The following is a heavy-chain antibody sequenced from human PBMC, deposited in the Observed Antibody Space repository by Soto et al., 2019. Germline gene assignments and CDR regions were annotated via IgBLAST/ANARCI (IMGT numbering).Heavy chain of an antibody. Sequence: GGSLRLSCAASGFTFSSYSMNWVRQAPGKGLEWVSSISSSSSYIYYADSVKGRFTISRDNAKNSLYLQMNSLRAEDTAVYYCARYRHYYDFWSGYPDYWGQGTLVTVSS. J-gene: IGHJ4*02. D-gene: IGHD3-3*01. CDR1: GFTFSSYS. CDR2: ISSSSSYI. V-gene: IGHV3-21*01. CDR3: ARYRHYYDFWSGYPDY.